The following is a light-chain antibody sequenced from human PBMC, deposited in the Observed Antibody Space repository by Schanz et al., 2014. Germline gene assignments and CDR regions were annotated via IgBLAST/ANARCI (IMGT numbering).Light chain of an antibody. V-gene: IGLV1-47*02. CDR1: SSNIGSNY. CDR2: NNY. CDR3: QSSDSGLRGVV. J-gene: IGLJ3*02. Sequence: QSVLTQPPSASGTPGQRVTISCSGSSSNIGSNYVYWYQHLPGTAPKLLIYNNYQRPSGVPDRFSGSKSGTSVSLAISGLRSEDEADYYCQSSDSGLRGVVIGGGTKLTVL.